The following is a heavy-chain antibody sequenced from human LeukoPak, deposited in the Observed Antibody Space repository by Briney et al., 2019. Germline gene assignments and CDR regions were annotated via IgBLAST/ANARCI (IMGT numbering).Heavy chain of an antibody. V-gene: IGHV3-11*04. D-gene: IGHD6-19*01. CDR2: ITNSGTI. Sequence: GGSLRLSCAASGFTFSDFYMSWIRQAPGKGLEWVSYITNSGTIYYADSVKGRFTVSRDNAKNSLYLQMNSLRAGDTAVYYCARQRETAVAGTGFDYWGQGTLVTVSS. J-gene: IGHJ4*02. CDR3: ARQRETAVAGTGFDY. CDR1: GFTFSDFY.